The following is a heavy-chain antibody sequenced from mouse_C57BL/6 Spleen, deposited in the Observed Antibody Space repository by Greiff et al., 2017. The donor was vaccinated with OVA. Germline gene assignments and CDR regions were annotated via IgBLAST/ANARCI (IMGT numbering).Heavy chain of an antibody. CDR3: ASPTAQAWFAY. CDR2: IYPGDGDT. Sequence: VQLQQSGPELVKPGASVKISCKASGYAFSSSWMNWVKQRPGKGLEWIGRIYPGDGDTNYNGKFKGKATLTADKSSSTAYMQLSSLTSEDSAVYFCASPTAQAWFAYWGQGTLVTVSA. V-gene: IGHV1-82*01. J-gene: IGHJ3*01. D-gene: IGHD3-2*02. CDR1: GYAFSSSW.